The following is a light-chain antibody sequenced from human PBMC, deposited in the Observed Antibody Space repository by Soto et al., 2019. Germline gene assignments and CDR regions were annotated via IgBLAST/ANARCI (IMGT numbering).Light chain of an antibody. CDR1: ESIRSH. Sequence: IQMTQSPSSLSASVGDRVTITCRASESIRSHLSWYQQKPGKAPKLLIYAASNLQSGVPSRFTGSASGTDFTLTISSLQAEDFGTYYCQHYDGYPQTFGQGTRLEI. CDR3: QHYDGYPQT. V-gene: IGKV1-39*01. CDR2: AAS. J-gene: IGKJ5*01.